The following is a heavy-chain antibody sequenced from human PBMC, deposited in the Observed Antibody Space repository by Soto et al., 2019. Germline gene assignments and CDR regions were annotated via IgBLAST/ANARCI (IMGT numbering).Heavy chain of an antibody. CDR1: GGSFSGYY. CDR3: ARVSGIYYYGMDV. V-gene: IGHV4-34*01. J-gene: IGHJ6*02. D-gene: IGHD3-10*01. CDR2: INHSGST. Sequence: TETLSLTCAVYGGSFSGYYWSWIRQPPGKGLEWIGEINHSGSTNYNPSLKSRVTISVDTSKNQFSLKLSSVTAADTAVYYCARVSGIYYYGMDVWGQGTTVTVSS.